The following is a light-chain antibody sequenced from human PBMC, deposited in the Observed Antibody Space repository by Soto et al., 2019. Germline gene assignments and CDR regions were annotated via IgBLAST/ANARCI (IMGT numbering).Light chain of an antibody. CDR2: DAS. V-gene: IGKV3-11*01. J-gene: IGKJ2*01. CDR3: QQRRNWPRT. Sequence: EIVLTQSPATLSLSPGERATLSCRASPSVSNSLAWFQQKPGQAPRLLIYDASNRATDIPARFSGSGSGTDFTLTISSLEPEDFAVYYCQQRRNWPRTFGQGTKLEIK. CDR1: PSVSNS.